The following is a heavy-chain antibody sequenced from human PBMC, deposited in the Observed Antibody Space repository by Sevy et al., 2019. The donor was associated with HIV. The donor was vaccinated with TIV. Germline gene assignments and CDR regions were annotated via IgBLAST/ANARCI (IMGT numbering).Heavy chain of an antibody. Sequence: GGSLRLSCAASGFTFSSYAMHWVRQAPGKGLEWVAVISYDGSNKYYADSVKGRFTISRDNSKNTLYLQMNSMRAEDTAVYYWARASFHGDSSGWYGEEGLYYFDYWGQGTLVTVSS. V-gene: IGHV3-30-3*01. CDR2: ISYDGSNK. J-gene: IGHJ4*02. D-gene: IGHD6-19*01. CDR1: GFTFSSYA. CDR3: ARASFHGDSSGWYGEEGLYYFDY.